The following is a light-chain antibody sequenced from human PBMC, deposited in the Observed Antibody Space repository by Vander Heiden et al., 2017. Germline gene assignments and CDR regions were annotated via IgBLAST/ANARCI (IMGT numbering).Light chain of an antibody. CDR1: QSISSW. CDR3: QQYNSYSWT. V-gene: IGKV1-5*03. J-gene: IGKJ1*01. CDR2: KAS. Sequence: LPLPPSPSTLSASVGDRVTITCRASQSISSWLAWYQQKPGNAPKLLIYKASNLEPGVPSRFSGSGSGTEFTLTISSLQPDDCATYYCQQYNSYSWTFGQGTKVEIK.